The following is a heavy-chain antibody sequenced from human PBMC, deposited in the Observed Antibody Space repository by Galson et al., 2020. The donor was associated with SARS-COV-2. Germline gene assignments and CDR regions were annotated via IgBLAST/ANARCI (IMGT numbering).Heavy chain of an antibody. V-gene: IGHV4-31*03. CDR3: ARYGSRGGDY. CDR1: GGSISSGGFY. Sequence: ASETLSLTCTVSGGSISSGGFYWSWIRQHPGKGLEWIGYIFGSGSTYYNPSLKSRLTISVDTSKNNFSLKMRSVTAADTAMYYCARYGSRGGDYWGQGTLVTVSS. CDR2: IFGSGST. D-gene: IGHD3-10*01. J-gene: IGHJ4*02.